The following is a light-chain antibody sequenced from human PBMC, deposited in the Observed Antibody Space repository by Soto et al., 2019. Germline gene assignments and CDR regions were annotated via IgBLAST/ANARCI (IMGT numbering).Light chain of an antibody. CDR2: ANS. J-gene: IGLJ2*01. V-gene: IGLV1-40*01. CDR1: SSNIGAGYD. CDR3: QSYDSSLSAVV. Sequence: QSVLTQPPSVSGGPGQRVTISCTGSSSNIGAGYDVHWYQQLPGTAPKLLIYANSNRPSGVPDRFSGSKSGTSASLAITGLQAEDEADYYCQSYDSSLSAVVFGGGTKLTVL.